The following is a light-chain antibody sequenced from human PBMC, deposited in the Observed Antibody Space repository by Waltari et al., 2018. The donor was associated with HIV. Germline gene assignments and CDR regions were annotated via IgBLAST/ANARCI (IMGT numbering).Light chain of an antibody. CDR2: KDK. CDR1: ALPKQY. Sequence: SYELTQPPSVSVSPGQTASITCSGDALPKQYGYWYQQKPGQAPVLVIYKDKEKPSGFPERFSGSSSGTTVTLTISGVQAEDDAYSYCQSADSAGTYRVFGAGTKVTVL. J-gene: IGLJ1*01. CDR3: QSADSAGTYRV. V-gene: IGLV3-25*03.